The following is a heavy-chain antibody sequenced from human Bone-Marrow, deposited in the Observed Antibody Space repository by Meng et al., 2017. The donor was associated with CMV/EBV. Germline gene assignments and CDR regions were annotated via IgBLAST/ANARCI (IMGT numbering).Heavy chain of an antibody. CDR1: GFTFSDHY. CDR2: IRNKRKRYTT. Sequence: SGFTFSDHYRDWVRQAPGKGLEWVGRIRNKRKRYTTEYAASVRGRFTISRDDSKNSLYLEMNSLKTEDTAVYYCAGVVASAGTFYFAYWGQGTLVTVSS. CDR3: AGVVASAGTFYFAY. V-gene: IGHV3-72*01. D-gene: IGHD6-13*01. J-gene: IGHJ4*02.